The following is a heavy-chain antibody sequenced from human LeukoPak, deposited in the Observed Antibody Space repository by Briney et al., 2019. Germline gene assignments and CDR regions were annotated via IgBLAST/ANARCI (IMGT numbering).Heavy chain of an antibody. CDR3: ARVSWYRAFDI. J-gene: IGHJ3*02. V-gene: IGHV3-7*05. CDR2: IKEDGSER. CDR1: GFTFSNYW. D-gene: IGHD6-13*01. Sequence: GGSLRLSCAASGFTFSNYWMSWVRQAPGKGLEWVANIKEDGSERYYVDSVKGRFTISRDNAKNSLYLQMNSLRAEDTAVYYCARVSWYRAFDIWGQGTMVTVSS.